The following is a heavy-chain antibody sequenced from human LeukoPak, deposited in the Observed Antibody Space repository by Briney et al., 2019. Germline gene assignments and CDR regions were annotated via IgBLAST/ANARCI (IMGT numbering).Heavy chain of an antibody. J-gene: IGHJ6*02. V-gene: IGHV3-21*01. CDR1: GFTFSSYT. CDR2: ISKGSDYT. Sequence: GGSLRLSCAASGFTFSSYTMNWVRQAPGKGLEWVSCISKGSDYTYYADSVNGRFTISRDNAKNTVDLQMDSLRAEDTALYYCAREEDSSESRSSDGMDVWGQGTTVTVSS. CDR3: AREEDSSESRSSDGMDV. D-gene: IGHD6-6*01.